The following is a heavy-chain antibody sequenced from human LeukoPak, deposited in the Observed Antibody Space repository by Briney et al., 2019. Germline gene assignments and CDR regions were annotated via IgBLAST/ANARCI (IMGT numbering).Heavy chain of an antibody. CDR1: GFTFSSYS. CDR3: ARGIAASAFDI. J-gene: IGHJ3*02. D-gene: IGHD6-13*01. CDR2: ISSSSSYI. V-gene: IGHV3-21*01. Sequence: GGXLRLSCAASGFTFSSYSMNWVRQAPGKGLEGVSSISSSSSYIYYADSVKGRFTISRDNAKNSLYLQMNSLRAEDTAVYYCARGIAASAFDIWGQGTMVTVSS.